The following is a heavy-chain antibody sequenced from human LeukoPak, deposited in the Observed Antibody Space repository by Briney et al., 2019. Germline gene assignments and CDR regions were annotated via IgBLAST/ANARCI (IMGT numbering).Heavy chain of an antibody. CDR1: GFTLSSYS. J-gene: IGHJ4*02. D-gene: IGHD6-19*01. CDR3: AREWSGWYDY. Sequence: GGSLSLSCAASGFTLSSYSMNWVRPAPGKGLEGVSSISSSSSYIYYADSVKGRFTISRDNAKNSLYLQMNSLRAEDTAVYYCAREWSGWYDYWGQGTLVTVSS. CDR2: ISSSSSYI. V-gene: IGHV3-21*01.